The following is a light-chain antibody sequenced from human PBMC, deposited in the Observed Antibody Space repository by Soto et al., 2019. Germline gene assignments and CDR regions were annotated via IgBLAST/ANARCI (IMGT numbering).Light chain of an antibody. Sequence: EIVLAQSPGTLSLSPGERATLSCRASQSVSSSYLAWYQQKPGQAPRLLIYRASNRATGIPDRFSGSGSGTAFTLTISRLEPEDFAVYYCQQYGRSPFTFGPGTKVDIK. CDR3: QQYGRSPFT. J-gene: IGKJ3*01. CDR1: QSVSSSY. CDR2: RAS. V-gene: IGKV3-20*01.